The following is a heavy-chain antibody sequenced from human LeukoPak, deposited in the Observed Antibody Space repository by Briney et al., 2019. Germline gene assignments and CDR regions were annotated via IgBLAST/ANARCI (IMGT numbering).Heavy chain of an antibody. CDR3: ARGYGSGSNWFDP. V-gene: IGHV4-4*07. D-gene: IGHD3-10*01. CDR2: IYSSGST. J-gene: IGHJ5*02. CDR1: GGSISSYY. Sequence: SETLSLTCTVSGGSISSYYWSWIRQPAGKGLEWIGHIYSSGSTNYNPSLKSRVTMSVDTSKNQLSLKLNSVTAADTAVYYCARGYGSGSNWFDPWGQGTLVIVSS.